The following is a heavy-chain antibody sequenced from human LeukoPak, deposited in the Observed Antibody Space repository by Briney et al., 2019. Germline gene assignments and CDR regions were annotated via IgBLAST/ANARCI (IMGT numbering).Heavy chain of an antibody. Sequence: ASVKVSCKASGYTFTGYYMHWVRQAPGQGLGWMGWINPNSGGTNYAQKFQGRVTMTRDTSISTAYMELSRLRSDDTAVYYCARDGVDPYCSSTSCYVHWFDPWGQGTLVTVSS. CDR1: GYTFTGYY. CDR2: INPNSGGT. V-gene: IGHV1-2*02. J-gene: IGHJ5*02. CDR3: ARDGVDPYCSSTSCYVHWFDP. D-gene: IGHD2-2*01.